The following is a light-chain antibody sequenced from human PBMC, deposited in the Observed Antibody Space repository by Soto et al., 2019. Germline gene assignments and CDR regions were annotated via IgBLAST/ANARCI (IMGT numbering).Light chain of an antibody. J-gene: IGKJ2*01. V-gene: IGKV1-5*03. CDR3: QQYNSYPYT. Sequence: DIQMTQSPSTLSSSVGDRVTITCRASQSISSWLAWYQQKPGEAPKLLIYKASSLDSGVPARFSGSGSGTEFTLTISSLQPDDFATYYCQQYNSYPYTFGQGTKLEIK. CDR1: QSISSW. CDR2: KAS.